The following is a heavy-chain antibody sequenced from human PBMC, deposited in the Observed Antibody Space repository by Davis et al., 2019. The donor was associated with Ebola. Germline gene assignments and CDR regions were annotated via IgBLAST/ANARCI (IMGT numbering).Heavy chain of an antibody. CDR3: AREVVVIAADYFDY. CDR2: IYHSGST. Sequence: SETLPLTCAVSGGSISSSNWWSWVRQPPGKGLEWIGEIYHSGSTNYNPSLKSRVTISVDTSKNQFSLKLSSVTAADTAVYYCAREVVVIAADYFDYWGQGTLVTVSS. V-gene: IGHV4-4*02. J-gene: IGHJ4*02. D-gene: IGHD2-21*01. CDR1: GGSISSSNW.